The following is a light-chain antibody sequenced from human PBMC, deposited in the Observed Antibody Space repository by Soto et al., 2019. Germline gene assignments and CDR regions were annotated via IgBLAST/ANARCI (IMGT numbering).Light chain of an antibody. CDR3: QQSYSRAKT. J-gene: IGKJ1*01. V-gene: IGKV1-39*01. CDR1: QSISNF. CDR2: AVS. Sequence: DIQMTQSPSSLSASVGDRVTITCRASQSISNFLNWYQQMPGKAPKLLIYAVSNLESGVPSRFSGSGSGTDFTLTISSLQREDFATYYCQQSYSRAKTFGQGTKVEIK.